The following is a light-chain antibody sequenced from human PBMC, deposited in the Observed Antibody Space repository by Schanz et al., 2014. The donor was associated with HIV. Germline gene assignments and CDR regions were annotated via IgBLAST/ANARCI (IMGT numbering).Light chain of an antibody. V-gene: IGKV1-5*01. J-gene: IGKJ2*01. Sequence: DIQMTQSPSSLSASVGDRVTITCRASQTIYSWLAWYQQKPGRAPQLLIYGASTLARGVPTTFSGSGSGTEFTLTISSLQPDDFATYYCQRYNSYSHTFGQGTKLDIK. CDR2: GAS. CDR1: QTIYSW. CDR3: QRYNSYSHT.